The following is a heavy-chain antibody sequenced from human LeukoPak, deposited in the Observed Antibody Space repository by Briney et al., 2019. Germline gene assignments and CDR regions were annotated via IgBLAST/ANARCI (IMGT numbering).Heavy chain of an antibody. D-gene: IGHD1-26*01. J-gene: IGHJ4*02. CDR3: ARSRSGTYLLAY. CDR2: ISAYNGNT. Sequence: ASVKVSCKASGYTFTSYGISWVRQAPGQGLEWMGWISAYNGNTNYAQKLQGRVTMTRDTSTSTVYMELSSLRSEDTAVYYCARSRSGTYLLAYWGQGTLVTVSS. CDR1: GYTFTSYG. V-gene: IGHV1-18*01.